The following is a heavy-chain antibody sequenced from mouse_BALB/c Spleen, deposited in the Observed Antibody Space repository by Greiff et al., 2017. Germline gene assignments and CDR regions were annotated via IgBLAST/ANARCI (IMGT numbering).Heavy chain of an antibody. J-gene: IGHJ1*01. V-gene: IGHV3-6*02. D-gene: IGHD1-1*02. CDR2: ISYDGSN. CDR1: GYSITSGYY. Sequence: EVQLQESGPGLVKPSQSLSLTCSVTGYSITSGYYWNWIRQFPGNKLEWMGYISYDGSNNYNPSLKNRISITRDTSKNQFFLKLNSVTTEDTATYYCARRGVAHWYFDVWGAGTTVTVSS. CDR3: ARRGVAHWYFDV.